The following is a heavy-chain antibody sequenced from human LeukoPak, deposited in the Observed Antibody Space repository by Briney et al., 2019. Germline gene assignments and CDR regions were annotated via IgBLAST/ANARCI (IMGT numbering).Heavy chain of an antibody. CDR1: GYSFTSYW. D-gene: IGHD3-10*01. Sequence: GESLKISCKASGYSFTSYWTVWVRQMPGKGLEWMGFINPGNSDTRYSPSFQGQVTISGDKSISTAYLQWSSLKASDTAMYYCARQLTMIRGYGMDVWGQGTTVTASS. CDR2: INPGNSDT. J-gene: IGHJ6*02. CDR3: ARQLTMIRGYGMDV. V-gene: IGHV5-51*01.